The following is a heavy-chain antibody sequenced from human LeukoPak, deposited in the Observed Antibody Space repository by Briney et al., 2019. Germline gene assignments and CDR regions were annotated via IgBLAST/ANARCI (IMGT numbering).Heavy chain of an antibody. CDR2: IYYSVTT. Sequence: SETLSLTCTVSGGSISSYYWSWIRQPPGKGLEWIGYIYYSVTTNYNPSLKSRVTISVDTSKNQFSLKLSSVTAADTAVYYCASSYYYDSSGYRFQHWGQGTLVTVSS. D-gene: IGHD3-22*01. V-gene: IGHV4-59*08. CDR1: GGSISSYY. CDR3: ASSYYYDSSGYRFQH. J-gene: IGHJ1*01.